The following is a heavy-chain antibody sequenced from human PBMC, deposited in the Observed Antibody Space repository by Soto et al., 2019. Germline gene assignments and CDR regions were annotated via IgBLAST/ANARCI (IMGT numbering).Heavy chain of an antibody. CDR3: ARGMGMIRRHDS. J-gene: IGHJ4*02. Sequence: QVQLQESGPGLVKPSETLSLTCTVSGGSISGGDYYWTWIRQSPGKGLEWIGNIYYTGTTYYNPSLKSRVTISVDTSNNQCPLSLNSVTATDTAVYYCARGMGMIRRHDSWGQGTLVIVST. CDR1: GGSISGGDYY. D-gene: IGHD3-22*01. CDR2: IYYTGTT. V-gene: IGHV4-30-4*01.